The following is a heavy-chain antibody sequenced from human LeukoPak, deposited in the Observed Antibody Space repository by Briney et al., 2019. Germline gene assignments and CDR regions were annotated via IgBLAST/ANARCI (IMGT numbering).Heavy chain of an antibody. J-gene: IGHJ4*02. CDR2: IRGSGGGT. V-gene: IGHV3-23*01. CDR3: AKDQYDFWSGYLGPSGN. CDR1: GFTFSSYA. D-gene: IGHD3-3*01. Sequence: GGSLRLSCAASGFTFSSYAMSWVRQAPGKGLEWVPGIRGSGGGTHYADSVKGRFTISRDNSKNTVYLQMNSLRAEDTAVYYCAKDQYDFWSGYLGPSGNWGQGTLVTVSS.